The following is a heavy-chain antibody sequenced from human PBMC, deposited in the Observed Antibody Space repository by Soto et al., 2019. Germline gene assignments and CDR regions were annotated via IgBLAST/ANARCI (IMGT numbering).Heavy chain of an antibody. Sequence: QVHLVQSGVEVKTPGASVKVSCQASGYTFFTYDITWVRQAPGQGLEWMGWISIYSGDTKYAQKFQGRVTMTTDTSTTTAYLELRSLRSADTAVYYCARHHGPTTSENGFDPWGQGTLVTVSS. V-gene: IGHV1-18*01. CDR2: ISIYSGDT. D-gene: IGHD5-12*01. CDR1: GYTFFTYD. J-gene: IGHJ5*02. CDR3: ARHHGPTTSENGFDP.